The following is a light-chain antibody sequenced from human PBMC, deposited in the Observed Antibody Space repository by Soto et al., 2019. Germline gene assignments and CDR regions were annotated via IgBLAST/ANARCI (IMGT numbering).Light chain of an antibody. J-gene: IGLJ1*01. CDR1: SSDVGGYNY. CDR2: DVT. V-gene: IGLV2-11*01. Sequence: QSALTQPRSVSGSPGQSGTISFTGTSSDVGGYNYVSWYQQHPGKAPKLMIYDVTKRPSGVPDRFSGSKSGNTASLTISGLQAEDEADYYCCSYAGTYTFVFGPGTKLTVL. CDR3: CSYAGTYTFV.